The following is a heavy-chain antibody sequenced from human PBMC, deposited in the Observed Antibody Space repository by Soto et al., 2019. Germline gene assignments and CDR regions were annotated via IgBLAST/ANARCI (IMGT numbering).Heavy chain of an antibody. CDR1: GFTFRSYS. D-gene: IGHD1-26*01. CDR2: ISSSSSTI. Sequence: GGSLRLSCAASGFTFRSYSMNWVRQAPGKGLEWVSYISSSSSTIYYADSVKGRFTISRDNAKNSLYLQMNSLRAEDTAVYYCARYSIIQDHDAFDIWGQGTMVTVSS. J-gene: IGHJ3*02. V-gene: IGHV3-48*01. CDR3: ARYSIIQDHDAFDI.